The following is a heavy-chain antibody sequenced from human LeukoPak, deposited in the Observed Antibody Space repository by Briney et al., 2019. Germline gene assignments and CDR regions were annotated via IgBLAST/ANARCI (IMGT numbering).Heavy chain of an antibody. D-gene: IGHD6-13*01. J-gene: IGHJ5*02. Sequence: PSETLSLTCTVSGGSISSSSYYWGWIRQPPGKGLEWIGSIYYSGSTYYNPSLKSRVTISVDTSKNQFSLKLSSVTAADTAVYYCARVIEVAAAYNWFDPWGQGTLVTVSS. V-gene: IGHV4-39*01. CDR1: GGSISSSSYY. CDR3: ARVIEVAAAYNWFDP. CDR2: IYYSGST.